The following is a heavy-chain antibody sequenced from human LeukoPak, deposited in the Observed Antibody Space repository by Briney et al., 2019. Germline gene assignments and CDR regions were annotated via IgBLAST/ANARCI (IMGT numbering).Heavy chain of an antibody. CDR3: AKKGYCSSTSCPYYFDY. Sequence: GGSLRLSCAASGFTFSSYAMSWVRQAPGKGLEWVSAISGSGGSTYYADSVKGRFTISRDNSKNTLYLQMNSLRAEDTAVCYCAKKGYCSSTSCPYYFDYWGQGTLVTVSS. D-gene: IGHD2-2*01. J-gene: IGHJ4*02. V-gene: IGHV3-23*01. CDR2: ISGSGGST. CDR1: GFTFSSYA.